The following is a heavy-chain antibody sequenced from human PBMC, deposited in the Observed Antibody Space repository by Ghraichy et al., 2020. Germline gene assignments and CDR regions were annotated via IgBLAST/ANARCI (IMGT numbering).Heavy chain of an antibody. D-gene: IGHD3-3*01. Sequence: ASVKVSCKASGYTFTSYDINWVRQATGQGLEWMGWMNPNSGNTGYAQKFQGRVTMTRNTSISTAYMELSSLRSEDTAVYYCARGPTYYDFWSGYPYGMDVWGQGTTVTVSS. CDR3: ARGPTYYDFWSGYPYGMDV. V-gene: IGHV1-8*01. J-gene: IGHJ6*02. CDR2: MNPNSGNT. CDR1: GYTFTSYD.